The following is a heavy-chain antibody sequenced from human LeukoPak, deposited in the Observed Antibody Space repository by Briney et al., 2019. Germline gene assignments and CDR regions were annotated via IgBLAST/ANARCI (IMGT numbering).Heavy chain of an antibody. CDR3: ASLYSGYEFDY. Sequence: GRSLRPSCAASGFTFSSYAMHWVRQAPGKGLEWVAVISYDGSNKYYADSVKGRFTISRDNSKNTLYLQMNSLRAEDTAVYYCASLYSGYEFDYWGQGTLVTVSS. CDR1: GFTFSSYA. V-gene: IGHV3-30*01. J-gene: IGHJ4*02. CDR2: ISYDGSNK. D-gene: IGHD5-12*01.